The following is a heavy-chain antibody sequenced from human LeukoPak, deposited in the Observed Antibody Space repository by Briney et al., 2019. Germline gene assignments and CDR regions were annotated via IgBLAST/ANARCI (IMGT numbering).Heavy chain of an antibody. J-gene: IGHJ4*02. D-gene: IGHD1-20*01. CDR3: AKDPSYNCNYLTY. V-gene: IGHV3-30*18. CDR2: ISYDGSNK. CDR1: GFSFSSYG. Sequence: GRSLRLSCAASGFSFSSYGMHWVRQAPGKGLEWVAVISYDGSNKYYADSVKGRFTISRDNSKNTLYLQMNSLRAEDTAVYYCAKDPSYNCNYLTYWGQGTLVTVSS.